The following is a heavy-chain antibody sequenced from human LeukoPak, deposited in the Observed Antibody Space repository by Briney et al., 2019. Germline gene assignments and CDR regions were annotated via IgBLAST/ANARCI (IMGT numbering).Heavy chain of an antibody. V-gene: IGHV1-69*05. CDR3: AVLSSSGYHPSPDAFDI. Sequence: ASVKLSCKASGGTFSIYTINWVRQAPGQGLEWMGGSILIFGTASYAQKLQGRVTMTTDTSTSTAYMELRSLRSDDTAVYYCAVLSSSGYHPSPDAFDIWGQGTMVTVSS. CDR1: GGTFSIYT. CDR2: SILIFGTA. D-gene: IGHD3-22*01. J-gene: IGHJ3*02.